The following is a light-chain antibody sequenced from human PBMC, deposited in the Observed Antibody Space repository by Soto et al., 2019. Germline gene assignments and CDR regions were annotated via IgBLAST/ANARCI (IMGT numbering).Light chain of an antibody. Sequence: EIGLTQSPGTLSLSPGERATLSCRASQSVSSSHLAWYQQKPGQAPRLLISGAASRATGIPDRFTGSGSGTDFTLTISRLEPEDFAVYYCQQYGSSPRTFGQGTKVEI. V-gene: IGKV3-20*01. J-gene: IGKJ1*01. CDR1: QSVSSSH. CDR3: QQYGSSPRT. CDR2: GAA.